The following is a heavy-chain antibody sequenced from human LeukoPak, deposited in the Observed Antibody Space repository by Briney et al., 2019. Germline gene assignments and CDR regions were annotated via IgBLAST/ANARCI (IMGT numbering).Heavy chain of an antibody. J-gene: IGHJ3*02. CDR3: TRSPRDGYHDAFDI. Sequence: HGESLKISCKGSGYSFTTYWIAWVRQVPGEGLDWMGIIYPGDSETRYSPSFQGHVTISADKSITSAYLQWGSLKASDTAMYYCTRSPRDGYHDAFDIWGQGTMVTVFS. D-gene: IGHD5-24*01. CDR2: IYPGDSET. CDR1: GYSFTTYW. V-gene: IGHV5-51*01.